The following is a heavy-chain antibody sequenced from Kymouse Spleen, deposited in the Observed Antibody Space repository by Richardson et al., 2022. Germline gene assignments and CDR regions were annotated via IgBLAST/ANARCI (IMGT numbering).Heavy chain of an antibody. CDR3: ARQLWNYDYYYYGMDV. D-gene: IGHD1-7*01. CDR2: INPNSGGT. Sequence: QVQLVQSGAEVKKPGASVKVSCKASGYTFTGYYMHWVRQAPGQGLEWMGWINPNSGGTNYAQKFQGWVTMTRDTSISTAYMELSRLRSDDTAVYYCARQLWNYDYYYYGMDVWGQGTTVTVSS. V-gene: IGHV1-2*04. CDR1: GYTFTGYY. J-gene: IGHJ6*02.